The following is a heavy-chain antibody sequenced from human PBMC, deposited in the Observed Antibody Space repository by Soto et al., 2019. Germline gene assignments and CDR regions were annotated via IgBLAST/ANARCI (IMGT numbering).Heavy chain of an antibody. CDR2: IYSGESK. CDR3: ARDTSRSSSLGWFDP. Sequence: GSLGRSFAASGFTVSSNYMSWVRQAPGKGLEWVSVIYSGESKLYADSVKGRFTISRDNFKNTLYLQMNSLRAEDTAVYYCARDTSRSSSLGWFDPWGQGALVTVSS. D-gene: IGHD6-6*01. J-gene: IGHJ5*02. V-gene: IGHV3-53*01. CDR1: GFTVSSNY.